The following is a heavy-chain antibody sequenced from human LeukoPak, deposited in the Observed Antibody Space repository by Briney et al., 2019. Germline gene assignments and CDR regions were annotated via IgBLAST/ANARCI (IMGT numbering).Heavy chain of an antibody. CDR2: TYTSGST. J-gene: IGHJ4*02. CDR3: ARDGDCSGGSCYSEYFDY. V-gene: IGHV4-4*07. D-gene: IGHD2-15*01. CDR1: GGSISSYY. Sequence: PSETLSLTCTVSGGSISSYYWSWIRQPAGKGLEWIGRTYTSGSTNYNPSLKCRVTMSVDTSKNQFSLKLSSVTAADTAVYYCARDGDCSGGSCYSEYFDYWGQGTLVTVSS.